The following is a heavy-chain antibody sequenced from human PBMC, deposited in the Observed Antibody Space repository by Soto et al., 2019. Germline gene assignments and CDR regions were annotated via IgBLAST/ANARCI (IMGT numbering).Heavy chain of an antibody. CDR1: GASISRSPYC. J-gene: IGHJ5*02. CDR2: LCYSGN. Sequence: PSETLSLTCTVSGASISRSPYCWAWIRQPPGKGLEWVGSLCYSGNYYRPSLKSRVTISVDTSKNQLSLNLTSVTAADTAIYYFSRRAPEGFDPWGQGILVTVS. CDR3: SRRAPEGFDP. V-gene: IGHV4-39*01.